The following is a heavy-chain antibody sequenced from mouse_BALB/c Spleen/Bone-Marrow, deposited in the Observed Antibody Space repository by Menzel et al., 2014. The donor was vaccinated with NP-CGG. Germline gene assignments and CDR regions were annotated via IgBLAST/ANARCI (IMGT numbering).Heavy chain of an antibody. CDR1: GYTFTSYY. Sequence: QVQLQQSGAELVKPRASVKLSCKASGYTFTSYYMYWVKQRPGQGLEWIGEINHSNGYTNFNEKFKSKATLTVDKSSSTAYMQLSSLTSEDSAVYYCTREGAYWGQGTLVTVSA. CDR2: INHSNGYT. CDR3: TREGAY. V-gene: IGHV1S81*02. J-gene: IGHJ3*01.